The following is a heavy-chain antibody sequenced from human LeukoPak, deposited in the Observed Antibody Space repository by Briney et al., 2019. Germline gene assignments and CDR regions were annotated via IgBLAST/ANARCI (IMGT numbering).Heavy chain of an antibody. Sequence: GGSLRLSCTASGFTFGDYAMSWFRQAPGKGLEWVGRIKSKTDGGTTDYAAPVKGRFTISRDDSKNTLYLQMNSLKTEDTAVYYCTTEVGSGSCWGQGTLVTVSS. D-gene: IGHD3-10*01. CDR2: IKSKTDGGTT. CDR1: GFTFGDYA. V-gene: IGHV3-15*01. CDR3: TTEVGSGSC. J-gene: IGHJ4*02.